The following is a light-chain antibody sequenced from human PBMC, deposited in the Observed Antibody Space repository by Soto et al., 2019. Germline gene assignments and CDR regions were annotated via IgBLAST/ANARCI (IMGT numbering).Light chain of an antibody. V-gene: IGLV1-44*01. Sequence: QSVLTQPPAASGTPGQRVTISCSGSSSNIGRNTVNWYQRLPGTAPKLLIYSNNQRPSGVPDRFSASKSGSSASLAISGLQSEDEADYYCAAWDDSLNGVVFGGGTKLTVL. J-gene: IGLJ2*01. CDR2: SNN. CDR1: SSNIGRNT. CDR3: AAWDDSLNGVV.